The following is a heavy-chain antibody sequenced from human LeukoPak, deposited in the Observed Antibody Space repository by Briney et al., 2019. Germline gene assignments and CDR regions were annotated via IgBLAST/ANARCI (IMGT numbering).Heavy chain of an antibody. V-gene: IGHV4-61*02. CDR1: GGSITADSFY. CDR2: VYTTGST. CDR3: ARARDGLNAFDY. Sequence: SETLSLTCTLSGGSITADSFYWSWIRQPAGKGLEWIGRVYTTGSTSYNPSLNSRVTVSVDTSNNYFSLNLNSVTSADTAVYYCARARDGLNAFDYWGQGTLVTVGS. D-gene: IGHD5-24*01. J-gene: IGHJ4*02.